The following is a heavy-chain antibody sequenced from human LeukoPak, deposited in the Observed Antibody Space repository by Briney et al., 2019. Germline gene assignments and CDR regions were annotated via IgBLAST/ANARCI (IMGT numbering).Heavy chain of an antibody. CDR3: ARVPSTSWHNFDL. D-gene: IGHD6-13*01. J-gene: IGHJ2*01. CDR2: IKGDESAR. CDR1: GFTFTTYW. V-gene: IGHV3-7*01. Sequence: PGGSLRLSCAASGFTFTTYWMAWVRQAPGKGLEWVANIKGDESARHQADSVKGRFTISRDNTQNSVYLQMSSLRAEDTAMYYCARVPSTSWHNFDLWGRGTLVTVSS.